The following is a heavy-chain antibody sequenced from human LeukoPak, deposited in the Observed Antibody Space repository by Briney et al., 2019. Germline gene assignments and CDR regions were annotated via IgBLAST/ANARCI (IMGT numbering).Heavy chain of an antibody. D-gene: IGHD3-10*01. V-gene: IGHV4-59*11. J-gene: IGHJ2*01. CDR3: ARVFYYGSGTFDL. CDR2: IYYSGST. Sequence: ASETLSLTCTVSGGSLSSHYWSWIRQPPGKGLEWIGYIYYSGSTTYNPSLRSRVTISVDTSKNQFSLKLSSVTAADTAVYYCARVFYYGSGTFDLWGRGTLVTVSS. CDR1: GGSLSSHY.